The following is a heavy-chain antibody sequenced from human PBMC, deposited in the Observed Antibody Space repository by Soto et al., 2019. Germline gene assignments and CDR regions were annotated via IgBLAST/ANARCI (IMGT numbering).Heavy chain of an antibody. J-gene: IGHJ4*02. CDR2: IKDDGNEK. D-gene: IGHD2-2*01. V-gene: IGHV3-7*03. CDR3: VRERVGWLICSGTSCIDY. Sequence: GGSLRLSCAASGFTFSNYWMSWVRQAPGKGLEWVANIKDDGNEKYNVDSVKGRFTISRDNAQNSLYLQMNNLRVEDTAIYYSVRERVGWLICSGTSCIDYWGQGTRVTVSS. CDR1: GFTFSNYW.